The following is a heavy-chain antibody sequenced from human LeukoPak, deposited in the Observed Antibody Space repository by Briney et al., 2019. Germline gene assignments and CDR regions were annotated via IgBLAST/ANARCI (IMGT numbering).Heavy chain of an antibody. Sequence: XGSXRLSCAASGFTFSDYYMSWIRQAPGKGLEWVSYISSSSSYTNYADSVKGRFTISRDNAKNSLYLQMNSLRAEDTAVYYCARETPPCNNWFDPWGQGTLVTVSS. J-gene: IGHJ5*02. CDR3: ARETPPCNNWFDP. CDR1: GFTFSDYY. V-gene: IGHV3-11*06. CDR2: ISSSSSYT. D-gene: IGHD2/OR15-2a*01.